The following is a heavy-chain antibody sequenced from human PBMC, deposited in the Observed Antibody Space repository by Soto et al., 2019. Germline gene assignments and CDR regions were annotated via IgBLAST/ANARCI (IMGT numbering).Heavy chain of an antibody. D-gene: IGHD3-10*01. Sequence: QVQLVQSGAEVKKPGASVKVSCKASGYTFTSYGISWVRQAPGQGLAWMGWLSTYNGNTNYAQKLQGRVTMTTDTSPSTVYMELRRLRSDDTAVYYCAKEGGVGVYSFDCWGQGTLVTVSS. J-gene: IGHJ4*02. V-gene: IGHV1-18*01. CDR2: LSTYNGNT. CDR3: AKEGGVGVYSFDC. CDR1: GYTFTSYG.